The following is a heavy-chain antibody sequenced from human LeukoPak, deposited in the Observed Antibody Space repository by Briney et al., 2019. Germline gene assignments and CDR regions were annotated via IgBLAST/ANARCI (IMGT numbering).Heavy chain of an antibody. Sequence: ASVKVSCKASGYTFTSYDINWVRQATGQGLEWMGWMNPNSGNTGYAQKFQGRVTMTRNTSISTAYMELSSLRSEDTAVYYCARRRGDSYGYWFGPWGQGTLVTVSS. D-gene: IGHD5-18*01. CDR2: MNPNSGNT. CDR1: GYTFTSYD. CDR3: ARRRGDSYGYWFGP. V-gene: IGHV1-8*01. J-gene: IGHJ5*02.